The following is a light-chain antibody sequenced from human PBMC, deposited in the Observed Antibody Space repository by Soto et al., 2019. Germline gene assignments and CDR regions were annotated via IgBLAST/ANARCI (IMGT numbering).Light chain of an antibody. CDR1: QSVNIN. J-gene: IGKJ1*01. CDR3: QHYNSWPRT. CDR2: GAS. V-gene: IGKV3-15*01. Sequence: EVVMTQSPVTLSVSPGERATLSCRASQSVNINFAWYQQKPGQAPRLLIYGASTRATNIPARFSGSGSGTEFTLTISSLQSEDFAVYYCQHYNSWPRTFGQGTKVEVK.